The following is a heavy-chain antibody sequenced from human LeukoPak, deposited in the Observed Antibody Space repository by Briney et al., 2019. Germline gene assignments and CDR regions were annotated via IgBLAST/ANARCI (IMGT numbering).Heavy chain of an antibody. D-gene: IGHD5-18*01. CDR1: GFTFDDYA. CDR2: ISWNSGSI. Sequence: GRSLRLSCAASGFTFDDYAMHWVRQAPGKGLEWVSGISWNSGSIGCADSVKGRFTISRDNAKNSLYLQMNSLRAEDTALYYCAIVDTAMVLDYWGQGTLVTVSS. J-gene: IGHJ4*02. V-gene: IGHV3-9*01. CDR3: AIVDTAMVLDY.